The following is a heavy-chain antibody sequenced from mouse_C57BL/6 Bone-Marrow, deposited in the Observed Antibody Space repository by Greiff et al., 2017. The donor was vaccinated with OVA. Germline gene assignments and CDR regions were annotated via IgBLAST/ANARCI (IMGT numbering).Heavy chain of an antibody. V-gene: IGHV1-81*01. CDR3: ANPFVLQDPPGWYFDV. J-gene: IGHJ1*03. Sequence: QVQLQQSGAELARPGASVKLSCKASGYTFTSYGISWVKQRTGQGLEWIGEIYPRSGNTYYNEKFKGKATLTVDKSSSTAYMELRSLTSEDSAVXLCANPFVLQDPPGWYFDVWGTGTTVTVSS. CDR2: IYPRSGNT. CDR1: GYTFTSYG. D-gene: IGHD2-14*01.